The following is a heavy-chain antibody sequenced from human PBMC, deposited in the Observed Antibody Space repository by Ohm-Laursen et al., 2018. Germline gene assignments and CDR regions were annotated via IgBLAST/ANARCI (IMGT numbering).Heavy chain of an antibody. CDR1: GFTFSDYD. V-gene: IGHV3-13*01. D-gene: IGHD6-13*01. CDR3: PRGSPFDP. Sequence: GSLRLSCAASGFTFSDYDVHWVRQGTGKGLEWVSSIGPTGDTYYPGSVKGRFTISRNNAKNSFFLQMNSLRAGATAVYNCPRGSPFDPWGREPWSPSPQ. CDR2: IGPTGDT. J-gene: IGHJ5*02.